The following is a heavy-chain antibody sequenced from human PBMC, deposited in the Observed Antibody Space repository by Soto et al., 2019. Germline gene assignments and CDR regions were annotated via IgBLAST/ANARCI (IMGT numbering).Heavy chain of an antibody. CDR2: IYDSGST. Sequence: SETLSLTCSVSGGSVSSGSFYWTWIRQHPGKGLEWIGFIYDSGSTYYNASLKSRVTISGDTSKNQFSLKLSSVTSADTALYYCARQPNPLWFGDLLTNYYYYGMGVWGQGTTVTVSS. CDR1: GGSVSSGSFY. V-gene: IGHV4-31*03. D-gene: IGHD3-10*01. J-gene: IGHJ6*02. CDR3: ARQPNPLWFGDLLTNYYYYGMGV.